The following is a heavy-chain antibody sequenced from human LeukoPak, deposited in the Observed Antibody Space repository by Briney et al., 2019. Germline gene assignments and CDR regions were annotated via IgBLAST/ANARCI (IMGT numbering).Heavy chain of an antibody. CDR1: GGSISSDY. CDR3: ARQGDYSGYQAFDY. Sequence: PSETLSLTCTVSGGSISSDYWSWIRQPPGKGLEWIGYIYYSGSTNYNPSLKSRVTISVDTSKNQFSLKLGSVTAADTAVYYCARQGDYSGYQAFDYWGQGTLVTVSS. V-gene: IGHV4-59*08. CDR2: IYYSGST. D-gene: IGHD5-12*01. J-gene: IGHJ4*02.